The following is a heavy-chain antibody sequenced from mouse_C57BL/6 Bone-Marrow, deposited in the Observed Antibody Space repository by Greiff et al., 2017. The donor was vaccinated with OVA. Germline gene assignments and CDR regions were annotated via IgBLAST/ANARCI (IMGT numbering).Heavy chain of an antibody. V-gene: IGHV1-18*01. Sequence: EVQRVESGPELVKPGASVKIPCKASGYTFTDYNMDWVKQSHGKSLEWIGDINPNNGGTIYNQKFKGKATLTVDKSSSTAYMELRSLTSEDAAVYDCARGGPFAYWGQGTLVTVSA. J-gene: IGHJ3*01. CDR3: ARGGPFAY. D-gene: IGHD1-1*02. CDR1: GYTFTDYN. CDR2: INPNNGGT.